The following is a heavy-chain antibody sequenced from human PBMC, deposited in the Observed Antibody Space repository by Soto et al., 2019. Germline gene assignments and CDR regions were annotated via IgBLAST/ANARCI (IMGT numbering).Heavy chain of an antibody. V-gene: IGHV3-11*06. J-gene: IGHJ6*02. D-gene: IGHD3-10*01. CDR2: ISGTSGYT. Sequence: QVQLVESGGGLVKPGGSLRLSCAASGFSFSDSYMSWVRQAPGKGLEWVSYISGTSGYTGYADSVKGRFTISRDNAKNSLYLQMNSLRVEDTAVYYCARDRGGYGPPDVWGQGTMVTVSS. CDR3: ARDRGGYGPPDV. CDR1: GFSFSDSY.